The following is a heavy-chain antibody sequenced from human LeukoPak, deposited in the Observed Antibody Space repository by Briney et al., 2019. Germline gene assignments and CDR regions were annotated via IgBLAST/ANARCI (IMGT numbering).Heavy chain of an antibody. CDR1: GGSISSSSYY. D-gene: IGHD3-22*01. CDR2: IYYSGST. J-gene: IGHJ3*02. Sequence: PSETLSLTCTVSGGSISSSSYYWGWIRQPPGKGLEWIGSIYYSGSTSYNPSLKSRVTISVDTSKNQFSLKLSSVTAADTAVYYCARHQPNYYDAVDAFDIWGQGTMVTVSS. CDR3: ARHQPNYYDAVDAFDI. V-gene: IGHV4-39*01.